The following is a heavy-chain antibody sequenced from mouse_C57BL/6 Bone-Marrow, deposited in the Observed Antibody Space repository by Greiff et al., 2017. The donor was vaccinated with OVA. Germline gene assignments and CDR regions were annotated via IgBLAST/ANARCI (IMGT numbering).Heavy chain of an antibody. J-gene: IGHJ2*01. Sequence: EVKVVESGGDLVKPGGSLKLSCAASGFTFSSYGMSWVRQTPDKRLEWVATISSGGSYTYYPDSVKGRFTISRDNAKNTLYLQMSSLKSEDTAMDYCARGTGEGYYFDYWGQGTTLTVSS. CDR2: ISSGGSYT. CDR3: ARGTGEGYYFDY. CDR1: GFTFSSYG. V-gene: IGHV5-6*01.